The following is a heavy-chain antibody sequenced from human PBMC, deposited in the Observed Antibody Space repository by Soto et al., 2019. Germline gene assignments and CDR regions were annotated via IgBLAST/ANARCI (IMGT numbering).Heavy chain of an antibody. CDR3: ARMRNILIGYPGHFDY. CDR2: IYYSGST. D-gene: IGHD3-9*01. V-gene: IGHV4-59*01. J-gene: IGHJ4*02. CDR1: GGSINSYY. Sequence: QVQLQESGPGLVKPSETLSLTCTVSGGSINSYYWSWIRQPPGKGLEWIGYIYYSGSTNYNPSLKSRVTISVDTYKNQFSLKLSSVTAADTAVYYCARMRNILIGYPGHFDYWGQGTLVTVSS.